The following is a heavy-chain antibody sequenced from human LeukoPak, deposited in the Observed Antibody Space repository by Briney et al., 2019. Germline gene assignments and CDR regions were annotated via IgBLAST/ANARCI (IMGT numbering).Heavy chain of an antibody. Sequence: TGGSLRLSCAASGFTFSNYAMSWVRQAPGKGLEWVSGISNSAGSTYYADSVKGRFTISRDNSKNTLYLQMNSLRAEDTAVYYCAKDRNTIRGQFDYWGQGTLVTVSS. D-gene: IGHD3-3*01. CDR1: GFTFSNYA. V-gene: IGHV3-23*01. J-gene: IGHJ4*02. CDR3: AKDRNTIRGQFDY. CDR2: ISNSAGST.